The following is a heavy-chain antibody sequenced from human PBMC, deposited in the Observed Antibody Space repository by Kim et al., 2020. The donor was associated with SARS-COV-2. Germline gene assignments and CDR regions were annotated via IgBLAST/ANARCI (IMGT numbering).Heavy chain of an antibody. V-gene: IGHV4-59*08. CDR2: IYYSGST. J-gene: IGHJ4*02. Sequence: SETLSLTCTVSGGSISSYYWSWIRQPPGKGLEWIGYIYYSGSTNYNPSLKSRVTISVDTSKNQFSLKLSSVTAADTAVYYCARLSDTALDYWGQGTLVT. D-gene: IGHD5-18*01. CDR1: GGSISSYY. CDR3: ARLSDTALDY.